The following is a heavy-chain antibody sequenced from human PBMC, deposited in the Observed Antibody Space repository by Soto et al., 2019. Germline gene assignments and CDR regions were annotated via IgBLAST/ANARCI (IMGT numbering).Heavy chain of an antibody. V-gene: IGHV4-39*01. D-gene: IGHD3-3*01. CDR2: IYYSGST. CDR1: GGSISSSSYY. J-gene: IGHJ6*03. CDR3: ARSYYDFWSGYYTPYYYYMDV. Sequence: SETLSLTCTVSGGSISSSSYYWGWIRQPPGKGLEWIGSIYYSGSTYYNPSLKSRVTISVDTSKNQFSLKLSSVTAADTAVYYCARSYYDFWSGYYTPYYYYMDVWGEGTTVTVSS.